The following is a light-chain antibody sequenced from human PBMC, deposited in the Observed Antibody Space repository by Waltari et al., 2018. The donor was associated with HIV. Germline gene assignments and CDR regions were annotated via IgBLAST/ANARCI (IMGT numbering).Light chain of an antibody. CDR3: KARDATVQGVF. J-gene: IGLJ2*01. V-gene: IGLV3-19*01. CDR1: SLRMYY. Sequence: SSELTQDPAVSVALGQTVRITCQGDSLRMYYASWYQQKPGQAPVVILYGENDRPSGIPDPFSGSNSEDRAFLTSTGTQAEDGADYYCKARDATVQGVFFGGGTRLTVL. CDR2: GEN.